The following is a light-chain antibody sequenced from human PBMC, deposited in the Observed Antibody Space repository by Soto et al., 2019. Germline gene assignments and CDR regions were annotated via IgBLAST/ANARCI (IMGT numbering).Light chain of an antibody. CDR1: QSVSSSY. V-gene: IGKV3-20*01. CDR2: GAS. CDR3: QQYGSSPPWT. Sequence: EIVLTQSPGTLSLSPGERATLSGRASQSVSSSYLAWYQQKPGQAPRLLIYGASSRATGIPDRFSGSGSGTDFTLTISRLEPEDFAVYYCQQYGSSPPWTFGHGTKLAIK. J-gene: IGKJ2*02.